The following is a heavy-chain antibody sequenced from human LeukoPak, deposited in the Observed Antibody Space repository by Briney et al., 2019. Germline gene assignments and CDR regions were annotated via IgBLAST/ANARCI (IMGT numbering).Heavy chain of an antibody. V-gene: IGHV1-2*02. CDR1: GYTFTGYY. CDR2: INPNSGGT. D-gene: IGHD3-22*01. J-gene: IGHJ4*02. Sequence: APVKVSCKASGYTFTGYYMHWVRQAPGQGLEWMGWINPNSGGTNYAQKFQGRVTMTRDTSISTAYMELSRLRSDDTAVYYCARDRITYDSSGYSYWGQGTLVTVSS. CDR3: ARDRITYDSSGYSY.